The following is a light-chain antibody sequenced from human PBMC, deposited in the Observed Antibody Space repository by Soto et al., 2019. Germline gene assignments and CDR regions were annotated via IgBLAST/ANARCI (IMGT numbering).Light chain of an antibody. Sequence: DIQMTQSPSTLSASVGDRVTITSRASQSISSWLAWYQQKPGKAPKLLIYDTSSVESGVPSRFSGSRSGTEFTLTISSLQPDDFAIYYCQQYSSYWTFGQGTKVEIK. J-gene: IGKJ1*01. CDR1: QSISSW. V-gene: IGKV1-5*01. CDR2: DTS. CDR3: QQYSSYWT.